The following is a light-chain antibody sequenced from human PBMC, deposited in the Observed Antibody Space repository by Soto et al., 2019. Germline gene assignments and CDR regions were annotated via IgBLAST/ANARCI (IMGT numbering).Light chain of an antibody. V-gene: IGKV3-15*01. CDR3: QQYNNWLGT. CDR1: QSVSSN. CDR2: GAS. J-gene: IGKJ1*01. Sequence: EIVLTHSPGTLSLSPGEIATLSCRASQSVSSNLAWYQQKPGQAPRLLIYGASTRATGIPARFSGSGSGTEFTLTISSLQSEDFAVYYCQQYNNWLGTFGQGTKVDIK.